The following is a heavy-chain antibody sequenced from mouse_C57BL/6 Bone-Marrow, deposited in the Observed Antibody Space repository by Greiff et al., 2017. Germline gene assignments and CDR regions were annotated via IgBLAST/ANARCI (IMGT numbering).Heavy chain of an antibody. CDR1: GYTFTSYW. J-gene: IGHJ2*01. Sequence: QVQLQQPGAELVKPGASVKMSCKASGYTFTSYWITWVKQRPGQGLEWIGDIYPGSGCTNYNEKFKSKATLTVDTSSSTAYMRLSSLASEDSAVYSWALHLASFDDWGQGTTLTVSS. V-gene: IGHV1-55*01. CDR3: ALHLASFDD. CDR2: IYPGSGCT. D-gene: IGHD6-1*02.